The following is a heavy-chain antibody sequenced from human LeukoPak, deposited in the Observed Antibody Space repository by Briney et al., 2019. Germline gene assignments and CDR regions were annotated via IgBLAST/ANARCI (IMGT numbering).Heavy chain of an antibody. CDR1: GGSFSGYF. CDR2: ISHSGST. Sequence: SETLSLTCAVYGGSFSGYFWSWIRQPPGKGLEWIGEISHSGSTNYNPSLKSRVSTSVDTSKNQFSLRLSSVTAADTAVYYCARGSLGPRLNVWGQGTLVTVSS. V-gene: IGHV4-34*01. J-gene: IGHJ4*02. D-gene: IGHD1-1*01. CDR3: ARGSLGPRLNV.